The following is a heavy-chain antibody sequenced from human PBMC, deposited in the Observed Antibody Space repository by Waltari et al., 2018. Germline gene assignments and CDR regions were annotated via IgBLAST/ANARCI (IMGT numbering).Heavy chain of an antibody. J-gene: IGHJ4*02. CDR3: ARDREWGLLSFGELSY. D-gene: IGHD3-10*01. Sequence: QVHLLESGGGVWGGVVHPARSLRLSCAAPVFISSTSAIPRVRQAPGKGLECVAIISYEGNKEFYADSVKGRFTISRDNSKNTVDLQMDSLRPDDTGVYYCARDREWGLLSFGELSYWGQGTLVTVSS. CDR2: ISYEGNKE. V-gene: IGHV3-30-3*01. CDR1: VFISSTSA.